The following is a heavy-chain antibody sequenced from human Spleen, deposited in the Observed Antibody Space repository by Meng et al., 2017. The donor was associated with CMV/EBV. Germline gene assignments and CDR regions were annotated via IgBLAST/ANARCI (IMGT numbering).Heavy chain of an antibody. CDR2: ISSSGSTI. D-gene: IGHD1-26*01. J-gene: IGHJ4*02. CDR1: GFTSSSYE. V-gene: IGHV3-48*03. CDR3: ARGEIVGATDFDY. Sequence: GGSLRLSCAASGFTSSSYEMNWVRQAPGKGLEWVSYISSSGSTIYYADSVKGRFTISRDNAKNSLYLQMNSLRAEDTAVYYCARGEIVGATDFDYWGQGTLVTVSS.